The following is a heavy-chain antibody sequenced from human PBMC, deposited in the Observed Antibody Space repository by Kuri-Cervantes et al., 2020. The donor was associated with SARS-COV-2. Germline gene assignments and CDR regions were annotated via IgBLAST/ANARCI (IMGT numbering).Heavy chain of an antibody. CDR3: ARAGLGSSGAFDI. V-gene: IGHV1-2*02. J-gene: IGHJ3*02. D-gene: IGHD6-6*01. CDR2: INPNSGGT. Sequence: ASVKVSCKASGYTFTGYYLHWVRQAPGQGLEWMGWINPNSGGTIYSQKFQGRVTMTRDTSISTAYMELSRLRSDDTAVYYCARAGLGSSGAFDIWGQGTMVTVSS. CDR1: GYTFTGYY.